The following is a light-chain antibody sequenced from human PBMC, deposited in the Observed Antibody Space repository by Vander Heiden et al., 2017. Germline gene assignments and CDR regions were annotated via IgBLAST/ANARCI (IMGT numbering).Light chain of an antibody. CDR1: SRYVGGYNY. CDR3: TSYTSRTTWV. J-gene: IGLJ2*01. Sequence: QSALTQPASVSGSPGQSITISCTETSRYVGGYNYVSWNQQHPGKAPKVIIYDVSKRTSGVSNRFSGSKSGNTASLTISGLQAEDEADYYSTSYTSRTTWVFGGGTKLTVL. CDR2: DVS. V-gene: IGLV2-14*03.